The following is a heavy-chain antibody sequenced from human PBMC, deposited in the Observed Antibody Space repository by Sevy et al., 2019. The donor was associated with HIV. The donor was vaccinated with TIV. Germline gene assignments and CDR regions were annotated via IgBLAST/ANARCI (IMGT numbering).Heavy chain of an antibody. V-gene: IGHV4-39*01. J-gene: IGHJ5*02. D-gene: IGHD6-6*01. CDR1: GGSISSSSYY. Sequence: SETLSLTCTVSGGSISSSSYYWGWIRQPPGKGLEWIGSIYYSGSTYYNPSLKSRVTLSVATSKIQFSLKLSSVTAADTAVYYCARAARWPPNWFDPWGQGTLVTVSS. CDR2: IYYSGST. CDR3: ARAARWPPNWFDP.